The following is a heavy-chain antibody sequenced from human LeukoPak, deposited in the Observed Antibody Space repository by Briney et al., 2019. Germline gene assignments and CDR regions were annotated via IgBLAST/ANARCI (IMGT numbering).Heavy chain of an antibody. V-gene: IGHV4-61*02. CDR1: GGSISSGSYY. CDR3: AREFVITFGGVIVIFDY. CDR2: IYTSGST. J-gene: IGHJ4*02. D-gene: IGHD3-16*02. Sequence: SETLSLTCTVSGGSISSGSYYWSWIRQPAGKGLEWIGRIYTSGSTNYNPSLKSRVTISVDTSKNQFSLKLSSVTAADTAVYYCAREFVITFGGVIVIFDYWGQGTLVTVSS.